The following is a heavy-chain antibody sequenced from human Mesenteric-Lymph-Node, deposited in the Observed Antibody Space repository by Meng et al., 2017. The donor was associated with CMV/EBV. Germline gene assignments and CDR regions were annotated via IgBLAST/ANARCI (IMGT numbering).Heavy chain of an antibody. V-gene: IGHV3-30*02. J-gene: IGHJ4*02. CDR2: IRYDGTNK. D-gene: IGHD5-24*01. Sequence: GESLKISCEASGFIFSNFGMHWVRQAPDKGLEWVAFIRYDGTNKYYPDSVKGRFTVSRDNSQNTLYLQLDGLRADDTAVYYCAKEPTKDGYRYFEYWGQGTLVTVSS. CDR1: GFIFSNFG. CDR3: AKEPTKDGYRYFEY.